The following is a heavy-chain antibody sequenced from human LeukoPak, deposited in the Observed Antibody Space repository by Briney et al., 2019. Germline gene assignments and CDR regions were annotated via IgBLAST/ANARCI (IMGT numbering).Heavy chain of an antibody. CDR3: ARGYYDTSAYQPDSWFDP. CDR1: GGSISSYY. Sequence: SETPSLTCTVSGGSISSYYWSWIRQPPGKGLEWIGYIYYSGSTNYNPSLKSRLTISVATSKNQFSLNLSSVTAADTAVYYCARGYYDTSAYQPDSWFDPWGQGTLVTVSS. J-gene: IGHJ5*02. CDR2: IYYSGST. D-gene: IGHD3-22*01. V-gene: IGHV4-59*08.